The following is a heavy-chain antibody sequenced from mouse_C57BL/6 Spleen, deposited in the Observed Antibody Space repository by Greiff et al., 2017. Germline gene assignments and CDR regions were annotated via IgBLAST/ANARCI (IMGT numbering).Heavy chain of an antibody. V-gene: IGHV1-15*01. CDR1: GYTFTDYE. CDR2: IDPETGGT. CDR3: TSYYGSSYGFDY. Sequence: QVQLKQSGAELVRPGASVTLSCKASGYTFTDYEMHWVKQTPVHGLEWIGAIDPETGGTAYNQKFKGKAILTADKSSSTAYMERRSLTSEDSAVYYCTSYYGSSYGFDYWGQGTTLTVSS. J-gene: IGHJ2*01. D-gene: IGHD1-1*01.